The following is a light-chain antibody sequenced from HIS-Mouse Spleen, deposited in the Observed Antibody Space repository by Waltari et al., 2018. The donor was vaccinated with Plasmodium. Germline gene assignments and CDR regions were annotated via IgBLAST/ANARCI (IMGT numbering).Light chain of an antibody. V-gene: IGKV1-8*01. Sequence: IQMTQSPSSFSASTGDRVTITCRASQGISSYLAWYQQKPGKAPKLLIYAASTLQSGVPSRFSGSGSGTDFTLTINCLQSEDFATYYCQQYYSYPYTFGQGTKLEIK. J-gene: IGKJ2*01. CDR1: QGISSY. CDR2: AAS. CDR3: QQYYSYPYT.